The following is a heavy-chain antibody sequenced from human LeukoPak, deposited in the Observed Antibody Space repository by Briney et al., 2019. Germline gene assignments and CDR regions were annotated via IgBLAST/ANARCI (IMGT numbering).Heavy chain of an antibody. J-gene: IGHJ5*02. D-gene: IGHD3-16*01. Sequence: GGSLRLSCAASGFTFSICSMNWVRQAPGKGLEWISYISSSSSTMYYADSVKGRFTISRDNAKNSLYLQMNSLRAEDTAVYYCANYEDWFDPWGQGTLVTVSS. CDR3: ANYEDWFDP. CDR1: GFTFSICS. V-gene: IGHV3-48*04. CDR2: ISSSSSTM.